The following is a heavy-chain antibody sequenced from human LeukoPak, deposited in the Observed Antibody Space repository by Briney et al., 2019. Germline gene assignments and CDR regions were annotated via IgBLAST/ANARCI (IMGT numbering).Heavy chain of an antibody. J-gene: IGHJ1*01. CDR2: INHSGST. CDR1: GFTFSSYA. CDR3: ARDGFCGCHG. D-gene: IGHD2-21*01. V-gene: IGHV4-34*01. Sequence: GSLRLSCAASGFTFSSYAMSWVRQPPGKGLEWIGEINHSGSTNYNPSLKSRVTISVDTSKNQFSLKLSSVAAADTTVYYCARDGFCGCHGWGQGTLVSVAS.